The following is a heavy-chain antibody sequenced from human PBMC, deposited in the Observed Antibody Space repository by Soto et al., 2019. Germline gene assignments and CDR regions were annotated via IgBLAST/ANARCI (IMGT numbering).Heavy chain of an antibody. Sequence: QVQLVQSGAEVKKPGSSVKVSCKASGGTFSSYTISWVRQAPGQGLEWMGRIIPILGIANYAQKFQGRVTITADKSTSTAYMELSSLRSEDTAVYYCATPAVAVAGTGGLGDWGQGTLVTVSS. V-gene: IGHV1-69*02. J-gene: IGHJ4*02. CDR3: ATPAVAVAGTGGLGD. D-gene: IGHD6-19*01. CDR2: IIPILGIA. CDR1: GGTFSSYT.